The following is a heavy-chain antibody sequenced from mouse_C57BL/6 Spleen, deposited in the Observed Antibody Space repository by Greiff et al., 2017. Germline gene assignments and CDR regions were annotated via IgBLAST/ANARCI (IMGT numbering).Heavy chain of an antibody. CDR3: ARALTGYAMDY. CDR1: GYTFTNYW. J-gene: IGHJ4*01. Sequence: VQVVESGAELVRPGTSVKMSCKASGYTFTNYWIGWAKQRPGHGLEWIGDIYPGGGYTNYNEKFKGKATLTADKSSSTAYMQFSSLTSEDSAIYYCARALTGYAMDYWGQGTSVTVSS. D-gene: IGHD4-1*01. V-gene: IGHV1-63*01. CDR2: IYPGGGYT.